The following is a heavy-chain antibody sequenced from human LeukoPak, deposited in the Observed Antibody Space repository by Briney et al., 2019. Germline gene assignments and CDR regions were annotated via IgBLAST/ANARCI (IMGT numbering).Heavy chain of an antibody. D-gene: IGHD1-14*01. CDR3: ARDSFGIAFDI. V-gene: IGHV3-23*01. J-gene: IGHJ3*02. Sequence: PGGSLRLSCAASGFTFSSYAMSWVRQAPGKGLEWVSAISGSGGSTYYADSVKGRFTISRDNSKNSLYLQMNSLRVEDTAMYFCARDSFGIAFDIWGQGTMVTVSS. CDR2: ISGSGGST. CDR1: GFTFSSYA.